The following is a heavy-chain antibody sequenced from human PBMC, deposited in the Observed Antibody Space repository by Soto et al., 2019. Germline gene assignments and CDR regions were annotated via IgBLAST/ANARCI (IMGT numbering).Heavy chain of an antibody. CDR3: ARGPTDYYDSSLFDP. J-gene: IGHJ5*02. V-gene: IGHV1-69*01. CDR2: IIPIFGTA. CDR1: GGTFSSYA. Sequence: QVQLMQSGAEVKKPGSSVKVSCTASGGTFSSYAISWLRQAPGQGLEWMGGIIPIFGTANYAQKFQGRVSMTAYESTSPAYMELSSLTPADTAVYYGARGPTDYYDSSLFDPWGQGTLVTVSS. D-gene: IGHD3-22*01.